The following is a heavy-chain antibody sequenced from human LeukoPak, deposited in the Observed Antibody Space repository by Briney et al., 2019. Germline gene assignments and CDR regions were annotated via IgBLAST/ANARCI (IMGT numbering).Heavy chain of an antibody. D-gene: IGHD5-18*01. CDR3: AKAQATNIYGPGY. Sequence: GGSLRLSCAASGFTFRSYAMSWVRQAPGKGLEWLSVVSGSGINTYYPESVKGRFTISRDNSRNTLYLQMNSLRAEDTAVYYCAKAQATNIYGPGYWGQGTLVTVSS. J-gene: IGHJ4*02. CDR1: GFTFRSYA. CDR2: VSGSGINT. V-gene: IGHV3-23*01.